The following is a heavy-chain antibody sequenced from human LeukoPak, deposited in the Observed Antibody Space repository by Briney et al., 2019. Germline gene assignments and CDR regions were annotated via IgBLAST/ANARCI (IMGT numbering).Heavy chain of an antibody. CDR3: AKDSGPWGYCTTTSCYFAY. J-gene: IGHJ4*02. V-gene: IGHV3-23*01. CDR1: GFTFGSYA. CDR2: ISDSGSSP. D-gene: IGHD2-2*01. Sequence: GGSLRLSCAASGFTFGSYAMSWVRQAPGKGLEWVSAISDSGSSPYYADSVRGRFTISRDNSKNTLHLQMNSLSAGDTAVYYCAKDSGPWGYCTTTSCYFAYWGQGALVTVSS.